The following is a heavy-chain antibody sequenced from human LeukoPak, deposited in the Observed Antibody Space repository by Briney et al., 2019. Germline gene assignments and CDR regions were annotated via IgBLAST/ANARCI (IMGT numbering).Heavy chain of an antibody. D-gene: IGHD4-11*01. Sequence: GGSLRLSCAASGFTFSSYAMSWVRQAPGKGLEWVSAISGSGGSTYYADSVKGRFTISRDNFKNTLYLQMNSLRAEDTAVYYCAKERTVTKNYYYYYGMDVWGQGTTVTVSS. V-gene: IGHV3-23*01. CDR3: AKERTVTKNYYYYYGMDV. CDR2: ISGSGGST. CDR1: GFTFSSYA. J-gene: IGHJ6*02.